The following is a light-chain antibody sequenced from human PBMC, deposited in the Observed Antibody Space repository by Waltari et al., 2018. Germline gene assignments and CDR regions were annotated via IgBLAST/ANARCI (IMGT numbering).Light chain of an antibody. J-gene: IGKJ1*01. V-gene: IGKV1-5*03. CDR3: QQYATYPRT. Sequence: DIQMTQSPSTLSASVGDRVTITCRASQSFSNALAWYQQKPGKAPNLHIYRSSTLEIGVPSRFSGSGSGKDFILTISSLQPDDFATYYCQQYATYPRTFAQGTKVEVK. CDR2: RSS. CDR1: QSFSNA.